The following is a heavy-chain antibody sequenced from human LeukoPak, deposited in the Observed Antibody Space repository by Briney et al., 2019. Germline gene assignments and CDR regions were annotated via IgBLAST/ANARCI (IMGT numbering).Heavy chain of an antibody. D-gene: IGHD3-22*01. CDR1: GYTFVNYV. V-gene: IGHV1-18*01. Sequence: ASVKVSCKTSGYTFVNYVLSWVRQAPGQGLEWVGWISPYNGETDSAPKFQGRVTLTTDKSTTTGNMELTSLRSDDTAVYYCAIGYVSGGYHHRVFYSWGQGTLVTVSS. J-gene: IGHJ5*02. CDR2: ISPYNGET. CDR3: AIGYVSGGYHHRVFYS.